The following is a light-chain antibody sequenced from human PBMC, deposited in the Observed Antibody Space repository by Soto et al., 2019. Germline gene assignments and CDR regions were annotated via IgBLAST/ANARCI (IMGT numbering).Light chain of an antibody. J-gene: IGKJ2*01. Sequence: EIVLTQSPATLSLSPGERATLSCRARQSVSSYLAWYQQKPGQAPRLLIYDASNRATGIPARFSGSGSETDFTLTISSLEPEDFAVYYCQQRSNWPPYTFGQGTKLEIQ. CDR3: QQRSNWPPYT. CDR2: DAS. CDR1: QSVSSY. V-gene: IGKV3-11*01.